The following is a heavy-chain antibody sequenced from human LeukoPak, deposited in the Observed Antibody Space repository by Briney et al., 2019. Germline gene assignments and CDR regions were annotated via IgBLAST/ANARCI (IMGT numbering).Heavy chain of an antibody. Sequence: PGGSLRLSCSASGFSFSSYAMSWVRQSQGKGLEWVSGIIHSGDVAFYVDSVKGRFTTSRDNSKGTLYLQMSSLRAEDTAMYYCVKDETVSGVNYFASWGQGTLVTVSS. CDR3: VKDETVSGVNYFAS. V-gene: IGHV3-23*01. D-gene: IGHD3-10*01. CDR2: IIHSGDVA. CDR1: GFSFSSYA. J-gene: IGHJ4*02.